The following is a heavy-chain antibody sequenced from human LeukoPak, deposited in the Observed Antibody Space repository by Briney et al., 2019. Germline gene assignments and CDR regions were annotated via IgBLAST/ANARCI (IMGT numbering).Heavy chain of an antibody. V-gene: IGHV4-59*11. CDR2: IYYSGST. J-gene: IGHJ5*02. Sequence: SETLPITCTASGGSISSHYWSWIRPPPGKGLEWIGYIYYSGSTNYNPSLKSRVTIAVDTSKNQFSLKRSSVTAADTAVYYCARVEYSYDPNWFDPWGQGTLVTVSS. D-gene: IGHD5-18*01. CDR3: ARVEYSYDPNWFDP. CDR1: GGSISSHY.